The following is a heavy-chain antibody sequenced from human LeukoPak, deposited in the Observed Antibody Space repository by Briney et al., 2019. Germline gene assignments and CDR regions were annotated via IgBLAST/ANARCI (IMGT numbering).Heavy chain of an antibody. CDR1: GFTFSSYE. Sequence: TGGSLRLSCAASGFTFSSYEMNWVRQAPGKGLEWVSAVNWNGGTTGYADSVKGRFTISRDNAKNSLYLQMNSLRAEDTALYYCARFQATNSTVTPPFDYWGQGTLVTVSS. D-gene: IGHD4-17*01. J-gene: IGHJ4*02. CDR3: ARFQATNSTVTPPFDY. V-gene: IGHV3-20*04. CDR2: VNWNGGTT.